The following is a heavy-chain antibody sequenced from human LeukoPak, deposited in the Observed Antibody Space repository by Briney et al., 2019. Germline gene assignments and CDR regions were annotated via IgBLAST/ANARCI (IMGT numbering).Heavy chain of an antibody. V-gene: IGHV3-23*01. Sequence: GGSLRLSCAASGFTFSSYAMSWVRQTPGKGLEWVSTINNNGGIKYYADSVKGRFTISRDNSKNTLYLQMNSLRAEDTAVYYCAKDRSLTPYNWFDPWGQGTLVTVSS. CDR2: INNNGGIK. J-gene: IGHJ5*02. CDR3: AKDRSLTPYNWFDP. CDR1: GFTFSSYA.